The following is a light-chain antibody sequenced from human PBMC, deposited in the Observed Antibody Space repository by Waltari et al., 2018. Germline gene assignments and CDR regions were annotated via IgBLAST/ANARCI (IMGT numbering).Light chain of an antibody. V-gene: IGKV3-15*01. J-gene: IGKJ5*01. Sequence: EISMAQSPSTLSMCTEAKATHSCRVSQIISSNLAWYQQKPGQAPRLLTSRASTRATGIPARFSGSGSGTEFTLTISSLQSEDFAVYYCQQYNNWITFGQGKRLEIK. CDR3: QQYNNWIT. CDR2: RAS. CDR1: QIISSN.